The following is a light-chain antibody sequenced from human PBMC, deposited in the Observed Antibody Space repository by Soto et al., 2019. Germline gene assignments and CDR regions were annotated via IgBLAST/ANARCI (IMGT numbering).Light chain of an antibody. CDR3: SSYTGSSTFV. V-gene: IGLV2-14*01. CDR1: SSDVGGYNY. J-gene: IGLJ1*01. Sequence: QPGLTQPASVSGSPGQSSTISCTGTSSDVGGYNYVSWYQQLPGKAPKLMIYDVNNRPSGVSNRFSGSKSGNTASLTISGLQAEDEADYYCSSYTGSSTFVFGTGTKVTVL. CDR2: DVN.